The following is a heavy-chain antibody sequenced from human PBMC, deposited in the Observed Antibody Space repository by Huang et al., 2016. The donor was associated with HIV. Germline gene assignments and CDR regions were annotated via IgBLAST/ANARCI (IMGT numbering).Heavy chain of an antibody. J-gene: IGHJ4*02. V-gene: IGHV3-30*18. Sequence: QVQLVESGGGVVQPGRSLRLSCAASGFTFSRYGMHWVRQAPGKGLEWVAVISYDGRNKFFADSVKGRFTISRENSKNTLFLQMNSLRVEDTAVYYCAKGGSAAAVLDYWGQGTLVTASS. CDR2: ISYDGRNK. CDR3: AKGGSAAAVLDY. D-gene: IGHD6-13*01. CDR1: GFTFSRYG.